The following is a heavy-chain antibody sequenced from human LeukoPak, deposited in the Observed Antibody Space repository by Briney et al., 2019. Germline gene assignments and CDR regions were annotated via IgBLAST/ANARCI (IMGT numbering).Heavy chain of an antibody. CDR2: IYHSGST. CDR1: GYSISSGYY. D-gene: IGHD2-2*01. V-gene: IGHV4-38-2*02. J-gene: IGHJ5*02. Sequence: SETLSLTCTVSGYSISSGYYWGWIRQPPGKGLEWIGSIYHSGSTYYNSSLESRVTTSVDTSKNQFSLKLSSVTAADTAVYYCARHWGDCSSTSCYRGGFDPWGQGTLVIVSS. CDR3: ARHWGDCSSTSCYRGGFDP.